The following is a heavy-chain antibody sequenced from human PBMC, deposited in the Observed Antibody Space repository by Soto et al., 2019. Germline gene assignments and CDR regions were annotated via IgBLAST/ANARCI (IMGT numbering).Heavy chain of an antibody. J-gene: IGHJ2*01. Sequence: EVQLLESGGGLVQPGGSLRLSCAASGFIFRGYAMSWVRQAPGKGLEWVSAISGSGGLTYYADSVKGRFTISRDNSKNTLYLQMNSLSADDTAVYYCTKDRVEWLRRTRTDWYFDLWGRGTLVTVSS. V-gene: IGHV3-23*01. CDR3: TKDRVEWLRRTRTDWYFDL. CDR1: GFIFRGYA. CDR2: ISGSGGLT. D-gene: IGHD5-12*01.